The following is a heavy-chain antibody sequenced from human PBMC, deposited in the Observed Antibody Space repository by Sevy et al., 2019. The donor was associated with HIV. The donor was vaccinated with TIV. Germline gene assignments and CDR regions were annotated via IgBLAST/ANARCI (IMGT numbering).Heavy chain of an antibody. D-gene: IGHD5-12*01. CDR3: AKVRHVDIVATIPYYYYYGMDV. Sequence: VGSLRLSCAASGFTFSSYGMHWVRQAPGKGLEWVAFIRYDGSNKYYADSVKGRFTISRDNSKNTLYLQMNSLRAEDTAVYYCAKVRHVDIVATIPYYYYYGMDVWGQGTTVTVSS. J-gene: IGHJ6*02. CDR1: GFTFSSYG. CDR2: IRYDGSNK. V-gene: IGHV3-30*02.